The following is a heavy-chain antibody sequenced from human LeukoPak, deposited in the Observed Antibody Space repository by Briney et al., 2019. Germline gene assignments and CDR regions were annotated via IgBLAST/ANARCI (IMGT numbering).Heavy chain of an antibody. CDR3: ARDDKRGSGPSFDY. CDR1: GFTFSDYY. Sequence: NPGGSLRLSCAASGFTFSDYYMSWIRQAPGRGLEWGSYISSSGSTIYYADSVKGRFTISRDNAKNSPYLQMNSLRAEDTAVYYCARDDKRGSGPSFDYWGQGTLVTVSS. J-gene: IGHJ4*02. V-gene: IGHV3-11*01. D-gene: IGHD2-15*01. CDR2: ISSSGSTI.